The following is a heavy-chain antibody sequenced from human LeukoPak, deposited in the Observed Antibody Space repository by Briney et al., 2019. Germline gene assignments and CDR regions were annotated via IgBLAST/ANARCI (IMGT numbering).Heavy chain of an antibody. V-gene: IGHV3-43*02. CDR3: AKGEPVGESLEN. Sequence: PGGSLRLSCAASGFTFDDYAMHWVRHAPGKGLEWVSLISGDGGSTYYADPVKGRFTISRDNSKNSLYLQMNSLRTEDTALYYCAKGEPVGESLENWGQGTLVTVSS. CDR2: ISGDGGST. CDR1: GFTFDDYA. D-gene: IGHD3-10*01. J-gene: IGHJ4*02.